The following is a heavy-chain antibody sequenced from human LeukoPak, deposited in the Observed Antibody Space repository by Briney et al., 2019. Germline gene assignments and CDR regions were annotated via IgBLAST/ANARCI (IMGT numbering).Heavy chain of an antibody. CDR1: GGSISSSSYY. V-gene: IGHV4-39*07. CDR3: ARVTGYMIEDYFDY. D-gene: IGHD3-22*01. Sequence: SETLSLTCTVSGGSISSSSYYWGWIRQPPGKGLEWIGSIYYSGSTYYNPSLKSRVTISVDTSKNQFSLRLSSVTAADTAVYYCARVTGYMIEDYFDYWGQGTLVTVSS. J-gene: IGHJ4*02. CDR2: IYYSGST.